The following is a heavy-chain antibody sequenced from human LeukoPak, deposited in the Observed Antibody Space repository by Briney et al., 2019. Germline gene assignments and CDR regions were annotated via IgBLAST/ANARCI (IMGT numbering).Heavy chain of an antibody. CDR2: IYSGGST. V-gene: IGHV3-53*01. CDR3: AKDAAAPRGRWYFDL. CDR1: GFTVSSNY. Sequence: GGSLRLSCAASGFTVSSNYMSWVRQAPGKGLEWVSVIYSGGSTYYADSVKGRFTISRDNSKNTLYLQMNSLRAEDTAVYYCAKDAAAPRGRWYFDLWGRDTLVTVSS. J-gene: IGHJ2*01. D-gene: IGHD6-13*01.